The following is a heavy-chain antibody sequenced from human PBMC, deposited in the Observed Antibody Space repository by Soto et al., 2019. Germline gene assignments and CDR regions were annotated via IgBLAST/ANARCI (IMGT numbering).Heavy chain of an antibody. J-gene: IGHJ6*03. CDR1: GGTFSSYT. CDR3: ATPYSSSSQHYYYYYMDV. D-gene: IGHD6-6*01. CDR2: IIPILGIG. Sequence: QVQLVQSGAEVKKPGSSVKVSCKASGGTFSSYTISWVRQAPGQGLEGMGRIIPILGIGNYEQKFQGRGTITTDKSTSTAYMELSSLRSEDPAVYYCATPYSSSSQHYYYYYMDVWGKGTTVTVSS. V-gene: IGHV1-69*02.